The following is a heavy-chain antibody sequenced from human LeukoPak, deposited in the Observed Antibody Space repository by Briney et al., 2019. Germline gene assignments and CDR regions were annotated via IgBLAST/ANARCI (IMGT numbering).Heavy chain of an antibody. Sequence: ASVKVSCKTSGYTFTDYYLHWVRQAPGQGLEWVGWIHPNSGATHYAQKFQGRLTMTRDTSISTVYMELTRLRSDDTAVYYCARDMGRYSGYDYDYWGQGALVTASS. CDR1: GYTFTDYY. V-gene: IGHV1-2*02. J-gene: IGHJ4*02. CDR2: IHPNSGAT. D-gene: IGHD5-12*01. CDR3: ARDMGRYSGYDYDY.